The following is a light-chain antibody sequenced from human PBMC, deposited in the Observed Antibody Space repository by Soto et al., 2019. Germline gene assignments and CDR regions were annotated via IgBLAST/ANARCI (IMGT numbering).Light chain of an antibody. Sequence: DIVMTQSPDSLAVSLGEMATINCTSSRSVSDSANNDNYLAWYQQRPRQPPKLLIYWTSTRESGVPDRSSGSGSGTDFSRTISSLQSEDVAVYYCQQYYTAQLTFGPGTKVDIK. V-gene: IGKV4-1*01. CDR1: RSVSDSANNDNY. CDR3: QQYYTAQLT. CDR2: WTS. J-gene: IGKJ3*01.